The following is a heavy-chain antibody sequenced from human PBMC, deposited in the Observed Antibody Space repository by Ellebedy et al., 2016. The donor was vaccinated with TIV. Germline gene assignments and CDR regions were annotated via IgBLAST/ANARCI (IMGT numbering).Heavy chain of an antibody. CDR1: GFTFNNFW. CDR3: ARDTFGDGADY. D-gene: IGHD4-17*01. J-gene: IGHJ4*02. CDR2: IKYDEIEK. V-gene: IGHV3-7*01. Sequence: GESLKISCAASGFTFNNFWMGWIRQGPGKGLEYVAHIKYDEIEKYHADSVKGRFTISRDNAKNSLYLQMNSLRDEDTAVYYCARDTFGDGADYWGQGTLVTVSS.